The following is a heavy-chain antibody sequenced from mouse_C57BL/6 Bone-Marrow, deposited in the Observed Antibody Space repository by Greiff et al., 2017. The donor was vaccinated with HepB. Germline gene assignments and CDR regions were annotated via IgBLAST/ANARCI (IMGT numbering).Heavy chain of an antibody. V-gene: IGHV5-4*01. Sequence: EVMLVESGGGLVKPGGSLKLSCAASGFTFSSYAMSWVRQTPEKRLEWVATISDGGSYTYYPDNVKGRFTISRDNAKNNLYLQMSHLKSEDTAMYYCARDIQLSLRGFAYWGQGTLVTVSA. CDR2: ISDGGSYT. D-gene: IGHD3-2*02. J-gene: IGHJ3*01. CDR3: ARDIQLSLRGFAY. CDR1: GFTFSSYA.